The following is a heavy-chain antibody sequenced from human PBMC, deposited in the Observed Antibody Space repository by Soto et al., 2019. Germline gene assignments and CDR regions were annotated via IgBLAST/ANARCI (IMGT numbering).Heavy chain of an antibody. D-gene: IGHD6-19*01. CDR3: ARGRKWLVRGEYYYGMAV. J-gene: IGHJ6*02. CDR2: MNPNSGNT. Sequence: ASVKVSCKASGYTFTSYDINWVRQATGQGLEWMGWMNPNSGNTGYAQKFQGRVTMTRNTSISTAYMELSSLRSEDTAVYYCARGRKWLVRGEYYYGMAVWGQGTKVTVSS. CDR1: GYTFTSYD. V-gene: IGHV1-8*01.